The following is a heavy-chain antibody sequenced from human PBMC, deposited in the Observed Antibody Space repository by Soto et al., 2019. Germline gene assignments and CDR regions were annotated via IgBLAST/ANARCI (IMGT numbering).Heavy chain of an antibody. CDR3: ARDLAYCGGDCYPIDY. CDR1: GYTFTRYD. J-gene: IGHJ4*02. Sequence: ASVKVSCKASGYTFTRYDINWVRQAPGQRLEWMGWISAYNGNTNYAQKLQGRVTMTTDTSTSTAYMELRSLRSDDTAVYYCARDLAYCGGDCYPIDYWGQGTLVTVSS. V-gene: IGHV1-18*01. D-gene: IGHD2-21*02. CDR2: ISAYNGNT.